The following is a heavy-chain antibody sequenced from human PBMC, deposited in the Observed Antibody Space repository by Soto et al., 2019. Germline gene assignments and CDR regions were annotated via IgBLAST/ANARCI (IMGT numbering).Heavy chain of an antibody. V-gene: IGHV1-69*13. Sequence: SVKVSCKASGTSFSNFAIGWVRQAPGQGLEWMGGIILPFGTPNYAQKFQGRVTISADESMTTAYMELRGLRSEDTAVYYCVRGPDYEGYFDYWGQGTLVTVSS. D-gene: IGHD3-22*01. CDR2: IILPFGTP. J-gene: IGHJ4*02. CDR3: VRGPDYEGYFDY. CDR1: GTSFSNFA.